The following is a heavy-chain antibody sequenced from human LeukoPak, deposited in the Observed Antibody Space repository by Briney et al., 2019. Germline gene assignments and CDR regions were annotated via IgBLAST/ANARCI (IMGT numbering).Heavy chain of an antibody. Sequence: SQTLSLTCTVSGGSISSGDYYWSWIRQPPGKGLEWIGYIYYSGSTYYNPSLKSRVTISVDTSKNQFSLKLSSVTAADTAVYYCARAFTFYSSSWYSSKYFDYWGQGTLVTVSS. D-gene: IGHD6-13*01. V-gene: IGHV4-30-4*01. CDR1: GGSISSGDYY. CDR2: IYYSGST. CDR3: ARAFTFYSSSWYSSKYFDY. J-gene: IGHJ4*02.